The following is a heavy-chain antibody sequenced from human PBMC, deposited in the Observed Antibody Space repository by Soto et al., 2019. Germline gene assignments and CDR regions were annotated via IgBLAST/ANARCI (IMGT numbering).Heavy chain of an antibody. D-gene: IGHD5-12*01. CDR2: TYYRSRWYN. V-gene: IGHV6-1*01. J-gene: IGHJ4*02. CDR3: ARHQGIVATIAY. CDR1: GDSLSNNSAA. Sequence: PSQTLSLTCVISGDSLSNNSAAWNCIRQSPSRGLEWLGRTYYRSRWYNHYAESVKSRITINPDTSKNQFSLHLRSVTPEDSAVYYCARHQGIVATIAYWGQGTLVTVSS.